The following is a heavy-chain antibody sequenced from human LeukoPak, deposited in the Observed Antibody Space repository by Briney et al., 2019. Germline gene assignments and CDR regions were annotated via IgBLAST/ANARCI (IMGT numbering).Heavy chain of an antibody. CDR2: ISSSSSYI. CDR3: ARDNSGGGSSSATYYFDY. D-gene: IGHD6-6*01. J-gene: IGHJ4*02. CDR1: GFTFSSYS. V-gene: IGHV3-21*01. Sequence: KPGGSLRLSCAASGFTFSSYSMNWVRQAPGKGLEWVSSISSSSSYIYYADSVKGRFTISRDNAKNSLYLQMNSLRAGGTAVYYCARDNSGGGSSSATYYFDYWGQGTLVTVSS.